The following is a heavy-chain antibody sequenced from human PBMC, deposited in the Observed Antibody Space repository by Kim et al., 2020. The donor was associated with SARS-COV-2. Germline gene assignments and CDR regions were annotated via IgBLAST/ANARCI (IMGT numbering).Heavy chain of an antibody. CDR3: ARGRGLQDY. V-gene: IGHV4-34*01. Sequence: GRTTYTPSLKSRVTISVDPSKNQFSLKLGSVTAADTAVYYCARGRGLQDYWGQGTLVTVSS. D-gene: IGHD3-10*01. J-gene: IGHJ4*02. CDR2: GRT.